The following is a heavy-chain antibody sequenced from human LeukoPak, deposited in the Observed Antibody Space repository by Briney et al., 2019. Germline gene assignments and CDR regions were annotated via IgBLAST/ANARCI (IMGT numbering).Heavy chain of an antibody. CDR2: IYYSGST. D-gene: IGHD6-19*01. Sequence: SETLSLTCTVSGGSISSSSYYWGWIRQPPGKGLEWIGSIYYSGSTYYNPSLKSRVTISVDTSENQFSLKLSSVTAADTAVYYCARHVDSSGWYLVSGFQHWGQGTLVTVSS. J-gene: IGHJ1*01. CDR1: GGSISSSSYY. V-gene: IGHV4-39*01. CDR3: ARHVDSSGWYLVSGFQH.